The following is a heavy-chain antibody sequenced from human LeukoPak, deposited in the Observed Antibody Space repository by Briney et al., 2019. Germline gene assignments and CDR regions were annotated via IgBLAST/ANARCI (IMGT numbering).Heavy chain of an antibody. D-gene: IGHD6-13*01. V-gene: IGHV4-59*08. J-gene: IGHJ4*02. CDR1: GGSISSYY. Sequence: ETRSLTCTVSGGSISSYYWSWIRQPPGKGLEWIGYIYYSGSTNYNPSLKSRVTISVDTSKNQFSLKLSSVTAADTAVYYCARRAAAGVNFDYWGQGSLVSVPS. CDR3: ARRAAAGVNFDY. CDR2: IYYSGST.